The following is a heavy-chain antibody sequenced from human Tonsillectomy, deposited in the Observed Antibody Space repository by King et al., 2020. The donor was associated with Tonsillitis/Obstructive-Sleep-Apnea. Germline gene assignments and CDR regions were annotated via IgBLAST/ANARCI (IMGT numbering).Heavy chain of an antibody. V-gene: IGHV3-23*04. CDR1: GFTFRNSA. CDR2: ISGSGNEK. D-gene: IGHD6-13*01. Sequence: VQLVESGGGLVQPGGSLRLSCAASGFTFRNSAMSWVRQVPGKRLEWVSAISGSGNEKNYADSGRGRLSISRDNSKNTLYLQLNSLRADDTALYYCAKEGPGGQQLIWVDSWGQGTLVTVSS. J-gene: IGHJ4*02. CDR3: AKEGPGGQQLIWVDS.